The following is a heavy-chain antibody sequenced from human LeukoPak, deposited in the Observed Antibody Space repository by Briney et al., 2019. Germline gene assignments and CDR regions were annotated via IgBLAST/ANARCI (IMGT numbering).Heavy chain of an antibody. CDR3: ARDSRTGFDY. CDR2: ISTYNGNT. D-gene: IGHD7-27*01. V-gene: IGHV1-18*01. CDR1: GYTFTSYG. Sequence: GASVKVSCKASGYTFTSYGISWVRQAPGQGLEWLGWISTYNGNTHYAQKLQGRVTMTTDTSTTTAYMELRSLRSDDTAVYYCARDSRTGFDYWGQGTLVIVSS. J-gene: IGHJ4*02.